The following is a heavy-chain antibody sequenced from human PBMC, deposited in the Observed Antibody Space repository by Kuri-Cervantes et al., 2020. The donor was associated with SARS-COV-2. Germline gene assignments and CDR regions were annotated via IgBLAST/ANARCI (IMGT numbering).Heavy chain of an antibody. V-gene: IGHV3-21*01. D-gene: IGHD2-2*01. CDR3: ARDHCSSTSCYL. Sequence: GESLKISCAASGFTFSSYSMNWVRQAPGKGLEWVSSISSSSYIYYADSVKGRSTISRDNAKNSLYLQMNSLRAEDTAVYYCARDHCSSTSCYLWGQGTMVTVSS. J-gene: IGHJ3*01. CDR2: ISSSSYI. CDR1: GFTFSSYS.